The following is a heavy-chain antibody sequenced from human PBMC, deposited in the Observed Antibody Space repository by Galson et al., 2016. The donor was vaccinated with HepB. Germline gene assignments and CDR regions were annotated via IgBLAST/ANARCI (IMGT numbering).Heavy chain of an antibody. CDR3: AKTYDDFWSGYDYYYGMDV. V-gene: IGHV3-33*06. CDR1: GFTFNSYG. CDR2: IWYDGSNK. J-gene: IGHJ6*02. D-gene: IGHD3-3*01. Sequence: SLRLSCAASGFTFNSYGMHWVRQAPGKGLEWVAVIWYDGSNKYHADSVKGRFTISRDNSKNTLYLQMNSLRVEDTAVYYCAKTYDDFWSGYDYYYGMDVWGQGTTVTVSS.